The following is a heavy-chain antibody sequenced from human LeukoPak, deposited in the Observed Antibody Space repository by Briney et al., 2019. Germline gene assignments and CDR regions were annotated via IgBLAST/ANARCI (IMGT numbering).Heavy chain of an antibody. CDR2: IKSDGKT. D-gene: IGHD3-3*01. Sequence: GGSLRLSCEASGFTFSRYWMHWVRQAPGKGLVWVSRIKSDGKTNFADSVKGRFTISRDNAKNTVSLQMNSLRADDTGVYYCARAPSEVGGYYPEYFRHWGQGTLVTVSS. CDR3: ARAPSEVGGYYPEYFRH. V-gene: IGHV3-74*01. J-gene: IGHJ1*01. CDR1: GFTFSRYW.